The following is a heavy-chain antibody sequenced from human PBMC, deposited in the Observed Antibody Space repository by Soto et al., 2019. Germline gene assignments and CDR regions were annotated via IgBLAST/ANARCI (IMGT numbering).Heavy chain of an antibody. D-gene: IGHD6-19*01. V-gene: IGHV5-51*01. CDR1: GYSFTSYW. CDR3: ARLRDMIAVAGYFDY. CDR2: IYRGDSDT. J-gene: IGHJ4*02. Sequence: ESLKISCKGSGYSFTSYWIGWVRQMPGKGLEWMGIIYRGDSDTRYSPSFQGQVTISADKSISTAYLQWSSLKASDTAMYYCARLRDMIAVAGYFDYWGQGTLVTVSS.